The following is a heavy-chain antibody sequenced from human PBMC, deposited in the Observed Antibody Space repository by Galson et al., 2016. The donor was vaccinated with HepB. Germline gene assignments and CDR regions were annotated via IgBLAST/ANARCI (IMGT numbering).Heavy chain of an antibody. J-gene: IGHJ4*02. Sequence: SLRLSCAASGFSISNYGMHWVRQPPGKGLGWVAVVWHDGSNIHYVDSVEGRFTISRDNSKNTVDLQMDSLRSEDTAVYYCAKETSNWGQYYFDYWGQGTLVTVSS. CDR3: AKETSNWGQYYFDY. CDR1: GFSISNYG. V-gene: IGHV3-33*06. CDR2: VWHDGSNI. D-gene: IGHD3-16*01.